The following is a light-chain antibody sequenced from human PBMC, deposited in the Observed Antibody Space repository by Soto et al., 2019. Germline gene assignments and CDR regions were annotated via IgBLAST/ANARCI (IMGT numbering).Light chain of an antibody. CDR1: QGISSY. Sequence: DIQLTQSPSFLSASVGDRVTITCRASQGISSYLAWYQQKPGKAPKLLIYAASTLQSGVPSRFSGSGSGTEFTLTISSLQPEDFATYYCQQPRTFGQGTRWISN. CDR3: QQPRT. J-gene: IGKJ1*01. CDR2: AAS. V-gene: IGKV1-9*01.